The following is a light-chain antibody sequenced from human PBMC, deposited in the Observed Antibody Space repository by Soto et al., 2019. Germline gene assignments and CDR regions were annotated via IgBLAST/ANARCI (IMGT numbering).Light chain of an antibody. J-gene: IGKJ1*01. V-gene: IGKV3-20*01. CDR1: QSVRSNF. CDR2: GAS. Sequence: EIVLTQSPGTLSLSPGERATLSCRASQSVRSNFLAWYQQEPGQAPRLLIYGASNRATGIPDRFSGSGSGTDFTLTITRLEAEDFAMYYCQRYDSLRTFGQGTKVDIK. CDR3: QRYDSLRT.